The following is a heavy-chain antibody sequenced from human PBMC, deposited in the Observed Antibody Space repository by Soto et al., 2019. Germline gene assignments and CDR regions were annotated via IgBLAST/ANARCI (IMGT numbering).Heavy chain of an antibody. CDR3: AREVGYYDSSGYGDYYGMDV. CDR2: IYYIGST. CDR1: GGSVNGYY. V-gene: IGHV4-31*11. Sequence: PPETLSLTCALYGGSVNGYYWNWIRQRPGKGLDWIRYIYYIGSTYCNPSLKSRVTISVDTPKNQFSLKLSSVTAADTAVYYCAREVGYYDSSGYGDYYGMDVWGQGTTVTVSS. D-gene: IGHD3-22*01. J-gene: IGHJ6*02.